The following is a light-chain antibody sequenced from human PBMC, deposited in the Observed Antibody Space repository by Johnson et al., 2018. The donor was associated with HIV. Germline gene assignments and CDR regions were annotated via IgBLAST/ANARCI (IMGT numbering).Light chain of an antibody. CDR2: DNN. J-gene: IGLJ1*01. CDR1: SSNIGNNY. CDR3: ATWESSLSAYV. V-gene: IGLV1-51*01. Sequence: QSVLTQPPSVSAAPGQKVTISCSGSSSNIGNNYVSWYQQLPGTAPKLLIYDNNKRPSGIPDRFSGSKSGTSATLGITGLQTGDASDYYCATWESSLSAYVVGTGTKVTIL.